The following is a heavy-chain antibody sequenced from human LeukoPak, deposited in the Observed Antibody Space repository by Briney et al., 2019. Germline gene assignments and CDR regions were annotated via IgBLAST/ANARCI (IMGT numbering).Heavy chain of an antibody. J-gene: IGHJ4*02. CDR2: ISRSSSTI. CDR3: ARDGGATMVRGVATYDS. D-gene: IGHD3-10*01. Sequence: ESGGGLVQPGGSLRLSCAASGFTFSRYSMNWVRQAPGKGLEWVSYISRSSSTIHYADSVKGRFTISRDNAKSSLFLQMNSLRAEDTAVYYCARDGGATMVRGVATYDSWGQGTLVTVSS. V-gene: IGHV3-48*04. CDR1: GFTFSRYS.